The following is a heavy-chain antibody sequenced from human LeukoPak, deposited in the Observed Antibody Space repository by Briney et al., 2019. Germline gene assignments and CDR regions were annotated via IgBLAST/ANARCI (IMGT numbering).Heavy chain of an antibody. V-gene: IGHV3-23*01. CDR3: AKDLRPGYSSSWYANYFDY. CDR1: GFTFISDA. J-gene: IGHJ4*02. D-gene: IGHD6-13*01. CDR2: ISCSGSST. Sequence: PGGSLRLSCAASGFTFISDAMSWVRQAPGKGLEWVSAISCSGSSTYYADSVKGRFTIYRDNSKHTLYLQMNSLRAEDTAVYYCAKDLRPGYSSSWYANYFDYWGQGTLVTVSS.